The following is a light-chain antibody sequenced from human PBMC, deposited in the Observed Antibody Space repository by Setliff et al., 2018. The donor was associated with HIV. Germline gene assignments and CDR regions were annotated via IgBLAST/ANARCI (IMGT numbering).Light chain of an antibody. Sequence: ALTQPASVSGSPGQSITISCTGTISDVGSYNLVSWYQQHPGKAPKLMMYDVSKRPSGVSNRFSGSKSGNTASLAISGLQAEDEADYFCCSYVSSNPHYVFRSGTNVTV. CDR3: CSYVSSNPHYV. CDR2: DVS. J-gene: IGLJ1*01. V-gene: IGLV2-23*02. CDR1: ISDVGSYNL.